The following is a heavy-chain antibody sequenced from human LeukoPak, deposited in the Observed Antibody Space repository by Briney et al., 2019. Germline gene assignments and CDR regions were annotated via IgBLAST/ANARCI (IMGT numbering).Heavy chain of an antibody. CDR3: ARSRGYSGYAYDAFDI. V-gene: IGHV4-59*01. D-gene: IGHD5-12*01. CDR2: VYYSGST. Sequence: NASETLSLTCSVSGVSINNYYWSWIREPPGRGLEWIGYVYYSGSTNYNPSLTSRVTISVDTSKNQFSLKLSSVTAADTAVYYCARSRGYSGYAYDAFDIWGQGTMVTVSS. CDR1: GVSINNYY. J-gene: IGHJ3*02.